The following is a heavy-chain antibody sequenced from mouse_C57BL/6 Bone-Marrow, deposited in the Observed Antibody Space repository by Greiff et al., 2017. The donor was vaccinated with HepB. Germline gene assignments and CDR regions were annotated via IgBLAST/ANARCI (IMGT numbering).Heavy chain of an antibody. Sequence: QVQLKESGAELVKPGASVTISCKASGYAFSNYWMNWVKQRPGKGLEWIGQIYPGAGDTNYNGKFKGKATLTADKSSSTAYMQLSSLTSEDSAVYFCARRDYYGSSYWGQGTTLTVSS. CDR2: IYPGAGDT. CDR3: ARRDYYGSSY. V-gene: IGHV1-80*01. J-gene: IGHJ2*01. CDR1: GYAFSNYW. D-gene: IGHD1-1*01.